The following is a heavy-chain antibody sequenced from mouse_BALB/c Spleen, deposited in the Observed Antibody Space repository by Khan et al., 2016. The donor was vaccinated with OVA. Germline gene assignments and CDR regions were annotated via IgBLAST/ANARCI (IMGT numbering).Heavy chain of an antibody. CDR1: GYIFTNYV. CDR3: ARGNWQSYYFDY. CDR2: INPYNGGT. V-gene: IGHV1S136*01. Sequence: VQLQQSGPELVKPGASVKMSCKPSGYIFTNYVLHWVKQKPGQGLEWIGYINPYNGGTKYNEKLKGKATLASDKSSITAYLELRSLTSEDSAVYCCARGNWQSYYFDYGGQGTTLTLSS. J-gene: IGHJ2*01. D-gene: IGHD4-1*01.